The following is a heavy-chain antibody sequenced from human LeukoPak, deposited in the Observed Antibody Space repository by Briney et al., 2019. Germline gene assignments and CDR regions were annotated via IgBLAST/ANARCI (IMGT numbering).Heavy chain of an antibody. J-gene: IGHJ4*02. CDR2: MNPNSANT. CDR3: GRRYCSSTSCHYFDY. V-gene: IGHV1-8*01. D-gene: IGHD2-2*01. CDR1: GYTFSSYD. Sequence: ASVKVSCKASGYTFSSYDINWVRQATGQGLEWMGWMNPNSANTGYAQKFQGRVTMTRNTSISTAYMDLSSLRSEDTAVYYCGRRYCSSTSCHYFDYWGQGTLVTVSS.